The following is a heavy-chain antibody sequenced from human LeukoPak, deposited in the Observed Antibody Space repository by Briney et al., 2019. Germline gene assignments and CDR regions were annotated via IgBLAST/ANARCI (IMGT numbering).Heavy chain of an antibody. Sequence: SETLSLTCAVSGYSISSGYYWSWIRQSPGKGLERIATINHSGETYYNPSLKSRATISVDTSKNQFSLKLSSVTAAGTAVYYCARYTANKSGYSFDFWGQGTLVTVSS. V-gene: IGHV4-38-2*01. D-gene: IGHD3-22*01. J-gene: IGHJ4*02. CDR2: INHSGET. CDR3: ARYTANKSGYSFDF. CDR1: GYSISSGYY.